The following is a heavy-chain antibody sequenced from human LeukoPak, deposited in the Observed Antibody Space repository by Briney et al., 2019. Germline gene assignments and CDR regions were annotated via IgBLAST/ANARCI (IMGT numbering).Heavy chain of an antibody. J-gene: IGHJ6*02. CDR2: IIPIFGTA. D-gene: IGHD3-10*01. V-gene: IGHV1-69*13. CDR3: ARVWGRHYYYGSGSPWAFYYGMDV. Sequence: SVKVSCKASGGTFSSYAISWVRQAPGQGLERMGGIIPIFGTANYAQKFQGRVTITADESTSTAYMELSSLRSEDTAVYYCARVWGRHYYYGSGSPWAFYYGMDVWGQGTTVTVSS. CDR1: GGTFSSYA.